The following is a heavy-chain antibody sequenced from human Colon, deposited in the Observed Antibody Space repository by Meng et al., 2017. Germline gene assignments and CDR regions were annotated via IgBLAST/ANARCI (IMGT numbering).Heavy chain of an antibody. D-gene: IGHD4-17*01. CDR3: ARDRKHYGERGWFNP. V-gene: IGHV4-34*01. CDR1: GESFGNYF. CDR2: ISHGGST. J-gene: IGHJ5*02. Sequence: VQLQHWGAGLLKPSETLSLPCAVIGESFGNYFWNWIRQLPGKGLEWIGEISHGGSTYSNASLKSRVTISIDRSKNQFSLKLSSVTAADTAVYYCARDRKHYGERGWFNPWGQGTLVTVSS.